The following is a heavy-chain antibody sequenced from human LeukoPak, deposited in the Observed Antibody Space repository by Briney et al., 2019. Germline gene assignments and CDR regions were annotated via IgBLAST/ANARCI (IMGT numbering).Heavy chain of an antibody. CDR3: AKEITMVRGVYYFDY. Sequence: GGSLRLSCAASGFTFSSYGMHWVRQAPGKGLEWVAVISYDGSNKYYADSVKGRFTISRDNSKNTLYLQMNSLRAEDTAVYYCAKEITMVRGVYYFDYWGQGTLVTVSS. CDR2: ISYDGSNK. J-gene: IGHJ4*02. CDR1: GFTFSSYG. V-gene: IGHV3-30*18. D-gene: IGHD3-10*01.